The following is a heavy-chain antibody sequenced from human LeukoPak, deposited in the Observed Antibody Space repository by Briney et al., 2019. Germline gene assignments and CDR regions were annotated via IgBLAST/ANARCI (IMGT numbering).Heavy chain of an antibody. CDR2: ICSSSSYI. CDR3: ARDHKYYYDSSGNIDAFDI. CDR1: GFTFSSYS. D-gene: IGHD3-22*01. V-gene: IGHV3-21*01. J-gene: IGHJ3*02. Sequence: GGSLRLSCAASGFTFSSYSMNWVRQAPGKGLEWVSSICSSSSYIYYADSGKGRFTISRDNAKNSLYLQMNSRRGEDTAVYYCARDHKYYYDSSGNIDAFDIWGLGTMVTVSS.